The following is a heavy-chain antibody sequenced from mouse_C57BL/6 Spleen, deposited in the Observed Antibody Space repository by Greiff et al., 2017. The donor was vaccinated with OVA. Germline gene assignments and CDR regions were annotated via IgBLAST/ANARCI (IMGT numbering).Heavy chain of an antibody. CDR1: GFTIKNTY. CDR3: AREGVYYGKRDYFDD. J-gene: IGHJ2*01. Sequence: VQLQQSVAELVRPGASVKLSCTASGFTIKNTYMHWVQQRPEQGLEWIGRIDPANGNTNYAPKFQGKATITADTSSNTAYLQLSSLTSEDTAIYYGAREGVYYGKRDYFDDRGQGTTLTVSS. D-gene: IGHD2-1*01. CDR2: IDPANGNT. V-gene: IGHV14-3*01.